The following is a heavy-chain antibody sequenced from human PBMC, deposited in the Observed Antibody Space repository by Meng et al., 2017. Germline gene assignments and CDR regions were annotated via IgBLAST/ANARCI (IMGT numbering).Heavy chain of an antibody. V-gene: IGHV5-51*01. CDR3: ARRNAEWFSGEDV. J-gene: IGHJ6*02. Sequence: KVSCQGSGYSFTSYWIGWVRQMPGKGLEWMGIIYPGDPDTRYSPSFQGQVTISADKSISTAYLQWSSLKASDTAMYYCARRNAEWFSGEDVWGQGTTVTVSS. D-gene: IGHD3-9*01. CDR1: GYSFTSYW. CDR2: IYPGDPDT.